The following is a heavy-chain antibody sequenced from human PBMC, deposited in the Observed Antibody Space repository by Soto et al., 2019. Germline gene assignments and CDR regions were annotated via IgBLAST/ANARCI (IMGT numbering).Heavy chain of an antibody. CDR1: GGSISPYY. J-gene: IGHJ4*02. CDR2: IYYSGST. D-gene: IGHD3-22*01. V-gene: IGHV4-59*01. CDR3: AREFYYDSSGIGFDS. Sequence: SETLSLTCAVSGGSISPYYWSWIRQPPGKGLEWIGFIYYSGSTNYNPSLKSRVTISVDTSKNQFSLKLSSVTAADTAIYYCAREFYYDSSGIGFDSWGQGTLVTVSS.